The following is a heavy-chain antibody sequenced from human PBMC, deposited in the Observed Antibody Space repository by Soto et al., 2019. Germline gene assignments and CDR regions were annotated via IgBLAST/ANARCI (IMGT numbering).Heavy chain of an antibody. CDR2: ISYRGGT. J-gene: IGHJ4*02. Sequence: SETLSLTCTVSGDSISSYYWSWIRQPPGRGLEWIGYISYRGGTSYNPSLKRRVTISVDTSKNQSSLKLSSVTAADTAVYYCARLTWFGEYYFDYRGQGTLVTVFS. D-gene: IGHD3-10*01. CDR1: GDSISSYY. CDR3: ARLTWFGEYYFDY. V-gene: IGHV4-59*08.